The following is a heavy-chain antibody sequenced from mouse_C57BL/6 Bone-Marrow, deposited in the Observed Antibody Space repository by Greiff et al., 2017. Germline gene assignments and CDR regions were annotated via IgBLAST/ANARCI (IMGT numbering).Heavy chain of an antibody. CDR1: GYTFTSYW. CDR2: IYPGSGST. V-gene: IGHV1-55*01. CDR3: ARGSRQLRLRDAMDY. Sequence: QVQLQQPGAELVKPGASVQMSCTASGYTFTSYWITWVKQRPGQGLEWIGDIYPGSGSTNYTEQFKSKATLTVDSSYSTVYRQLSSLTSEDSAVYYCARGSRQLRLRDAMDYWGQGTSATVSS. J-gene: IGHJ4*01. D-gene: IGHD3-2*02.